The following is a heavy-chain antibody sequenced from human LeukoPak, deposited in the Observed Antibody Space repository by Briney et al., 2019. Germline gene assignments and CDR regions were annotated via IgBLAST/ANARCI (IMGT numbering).Heavy chain of an antibody. J-gene: IGHJ4*02. V-gene: IGHV4-61*02. Sequence: SETLSLTCTVSGGSISSGSYYWSWIRQPAGKGLEWIGRIYTSGSTNYNPSLKSRVTISVDASKNQFSLKLSSVTAADTAVYYCARELFCYDSSGYYRDWGQGTLVTVSS. CDR3: ARELFCYDSSGYYRD. D-gene: IGHD3-22*01. CDR2: IYTSGST. CDR1: GGSISSGSYY.